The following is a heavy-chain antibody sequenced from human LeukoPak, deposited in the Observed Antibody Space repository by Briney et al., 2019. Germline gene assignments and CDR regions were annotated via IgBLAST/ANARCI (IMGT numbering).Heavy chain of an antibody. Sequence: PRGSLRLFCAASGFTFSSYEMNWVRQAPGKGLEWVSYISSSGSTIYYADSVKGRFTISRDSAKNSLCLQMNSLRAEDTAVYYCARFTRRFLLVVDSFDYWGQGTLVTVSS. V-gene: IGHV3-48*03. CDR1: GFTFSSYE. D-gene: IGHD2-15*01. J-gene: IGHJ4*02. CDR2: ISSSGSTI. CDR3: ARFTRRFLLVVDSFDY.